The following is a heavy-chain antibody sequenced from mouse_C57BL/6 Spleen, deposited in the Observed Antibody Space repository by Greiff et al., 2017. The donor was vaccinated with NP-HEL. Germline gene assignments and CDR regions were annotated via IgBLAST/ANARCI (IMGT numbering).Heavy chain of an antibody. J-gene: IGHJ2*01. Sequence: VQLQESGAELVRPGSSVKLSCKASGYTFTSYWMHWVKQRPIQGLEWIGNIDPSDSETHYNQKFKDKATLTVDKSSSTAYMQLSSLTSEDSAVYYCASGLSSYYFDYWGQGTTLTVSS. CDR3: ASGLSSYYFDY. V-gene: IGHV1-52*01. D-gene: IGHD1-1*01. CDR2: IDPSDSET. CDR1: GYTFTSYW.